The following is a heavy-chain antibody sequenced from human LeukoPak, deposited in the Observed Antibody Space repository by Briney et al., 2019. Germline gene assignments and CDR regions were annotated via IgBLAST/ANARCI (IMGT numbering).Heavy chain of an antibody. CDR1: GFTFSNTW. J-gene: IGHJ4*02. CDR3: ATLTARGVINI. V-gene: IGHV3-15*01. Sequence: GGSLRLSCAASGFTFSNTWMNWVRQAPGKGLEWVGRIQSKTDGGTTEYAAPVKGRFTISRDDSKTTLYLQMNSLKTEDTAVYYCATLTARGVINIWGQGTLVTVSS. CDR2: IQSKTDGGTT. D-gene: IGHD3-10*01.